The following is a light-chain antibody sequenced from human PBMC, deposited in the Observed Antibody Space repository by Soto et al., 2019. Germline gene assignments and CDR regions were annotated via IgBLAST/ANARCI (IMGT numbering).Light chain of an antibody. CDR1: QSVTSSY. V-gene: IGKV3-20*01. Sequence: ENVLTQSPGTLSLSAGERATLSCRASQSVTSSYLAWYQQKPGQAPRLLIYSASSRATGVPDRFSGSGSATDFTLTISRVEPEDFAVYYCQQYGSSRNTFGQGTKVDIK. CDR2: SAS. J-gene: IGKJ2*01. CDR3: QQYGSSRNT.